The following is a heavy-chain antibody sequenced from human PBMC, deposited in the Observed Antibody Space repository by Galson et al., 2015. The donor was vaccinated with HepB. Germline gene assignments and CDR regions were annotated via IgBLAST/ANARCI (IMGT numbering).Heavy chain of an antibody. CDR1: GFTFSSYA. V-gene: IGHV3-30*04. J-gene: IGHJ4*02. CDR2: ISYDGSNK. D-gene: IGHD4-17*01. Sequence: SLRLSCAASGFTFSSYAMHWVRQAPGKGPEWVAVISYDGSNKYYADSVKGRFTISRDNSKNTLYLQMNSLRAEDTAVYYCARVSVTITTYDYWGQGTLVTVSS. CDR3: ARVSVTITTYDY.